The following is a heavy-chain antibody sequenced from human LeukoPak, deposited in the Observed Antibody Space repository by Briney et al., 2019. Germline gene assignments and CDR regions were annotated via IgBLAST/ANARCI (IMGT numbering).Heavy chain of an antibody. D-gene: IGHD3/OR15-3a*01. CDR1: GGSISSSNW. CDR2: IYHSGST. CDR3: ARKSYDLGSLDY. J-gene: IGHJ4*02. V-gene: IGHV4-4*02. Sequence: SETLSLTCAVSGGSISSSNWWSWVRQPPEKGLEWVGEIYHSGSTNYNPSLKSRVTVSVDKSKNQFSLKLSSVTAADTAVYYCARKSYDLGSLDYWGQGTLVTVSS.